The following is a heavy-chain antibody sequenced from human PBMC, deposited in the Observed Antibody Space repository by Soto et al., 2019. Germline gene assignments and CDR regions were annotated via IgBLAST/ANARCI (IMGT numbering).Heavy chain of an antibody. D-gene: IGHD6-19*01. CDR1: DGSINSDD. V-gene: IGHV4-59*08. CDR2: IYYNRNT. J-gene: IGHJ5*02. Sequence: QVQLQESGPGLAKPSETLSLTCTVSDGSINSDDCSWIRQCPGKGLEWFGYIYYNRNTNYNPSLKIRVTISVDRSKNQFSLNLTSVTAADTAVYYGARHSATGYSSGWFTHWGQGALVTVSS. CDR3: ARHSATGYSSGWFTH.